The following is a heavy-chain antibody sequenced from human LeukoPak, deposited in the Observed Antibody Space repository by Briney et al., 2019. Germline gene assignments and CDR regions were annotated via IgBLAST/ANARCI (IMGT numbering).Heavy chain of an antibody. CDR2: ISYDGSNK. D-gene: IGHD2-15*01. V-gene: IGHV3-30-3*01. CDR1: GFTFSSFA. J-gene: IGHJ4*02. CDR3: ARGYYRVDY. Sequence: QAGGSLRLSCAASGFTFSSFAMQWVRQAPGKGLEWVAVISYDGSNKYYADSVKGRFTISRDNAKNSLYLQMNSLRAEDTAVYYCARGYYRVDYWGQGTLVTVSS.